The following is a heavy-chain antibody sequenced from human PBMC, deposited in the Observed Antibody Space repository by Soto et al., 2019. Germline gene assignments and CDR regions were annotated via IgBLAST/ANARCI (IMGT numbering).Heavy chain of an antibody. CDR1: GYSLTSYW. CDR3: VRMYYDFVTGYQTPLYY. CDR2: IYPGDSDT. J-gene: IGHJ4*02. Sequence: GESLKISCKGSGYSLTSYWIGWVRQMPGKGLEWMGIIYPGDSDTRYSPSFQGQVTISADKSLSTAYLQWSSLKASDTTMYYCVRMYYDFVTGYQTPLYYWGQGTLVTVSS. D-gene: IGHD3-9*01. V-gene: IGHV5-51*01.